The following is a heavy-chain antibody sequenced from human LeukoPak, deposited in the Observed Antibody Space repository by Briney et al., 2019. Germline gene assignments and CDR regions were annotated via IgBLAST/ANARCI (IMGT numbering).Heavy chain of an antibody. CDR1: GGSISSGDYY. D-gene: IGHD3-10*01. V-gene: IGHV4-30-4*01. J-gene: IGHJ4*02. CDR3: ARDNGSGSYSDY. Sequence: PSETLSLTCTVSGGSISSGDYYWSWIRQPPGKGLEWIGYIYYSGSTYYNPSLKSRITISVDTSKNQFSLKLSSVTAADTAVYCCARDNGSGSYSDYWGQGTLVTVSS. CDR2: IYYSGST.